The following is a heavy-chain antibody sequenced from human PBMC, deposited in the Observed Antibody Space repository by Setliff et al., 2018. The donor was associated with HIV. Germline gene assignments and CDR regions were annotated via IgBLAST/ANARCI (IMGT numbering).Heavy chain of an antibody. J-gene: IGHJ6*02. CDR1: GYSISSGYY. CDR2: IYHSGST. Sequence: PSETLSLTCTVSGYSISSGYYWGWIRLPPGKGLEWIGSIYHSGSTYYNPSLKSRVTISVDTSKNQFSLKLSSVTAADTAVYYCARHSGGSFYNFWSGDYYYYGMDVWGQGTTVTVSS. V-gene: IGHV4-38-2*02. CDR3: ARHSGGSFYNFWSGDYYYYGMDV. D-gene: IGHD3-3*01.